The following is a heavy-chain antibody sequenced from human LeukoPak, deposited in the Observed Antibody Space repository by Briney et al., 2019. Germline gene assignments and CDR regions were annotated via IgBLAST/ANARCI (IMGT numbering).Heavy chain of an antibody. Sequence: VGSLRLSCAASGFTFSSYSMNWVRQAPGKGLEWVSSIHSSSSYIYYADSVKGRFTISRDNAKNSLYLQMNSLRAEDTAVYYCARDLYCGGDCYPYYFDYWGQGTLVTVSS. CDR3: ARDLYCGGDCYPYYFDY. CDR1: GFTFSSYS. D-gene: IGHD2-21*02. V-gene: IGHV3-21*01. CDR2: IHSSSSYI. J-gene: IGHJ4*02.